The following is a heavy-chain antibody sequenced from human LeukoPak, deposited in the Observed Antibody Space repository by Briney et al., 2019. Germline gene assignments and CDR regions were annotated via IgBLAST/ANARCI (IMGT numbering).Heavy chain of an antibody. V-gene: IGHV3-30*03. D-gene: IGHD1-26*01. CDR3: ARDRAWDYLDA. CDR1: DFTLSSHG. CDR2: ISSDGGKK. Sequence: GKSLRLSCVVSDFTLSSHGMHWARQAPGKGLEWVAVISSDGGKKSYADSVKGRFTISRDNSKNTLYLQTDSLRVEDTAIYYCARDRAWDYLDAWDQGPLVTVSS. J-gene: IGHJ4*02.